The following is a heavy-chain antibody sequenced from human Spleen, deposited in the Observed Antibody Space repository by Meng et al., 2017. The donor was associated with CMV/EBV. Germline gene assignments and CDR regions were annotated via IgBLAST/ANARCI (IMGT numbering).Heavy chain of an antibody. Sequence: GSLRLSCAASGFSFSAYTMHWVRQAPGKGLEWVSSIRSSANYIYYADSVKGRFTISRDNAKNSLYLQMNSLRAEDTAVYYCAREMKGECSSSSCFPFQVYGMDVWGQGTTVTVSS. J-gene: IGHJ6*02. V-gene: IGHV3-21*04. D-gene: IGHD2-2*01. CDR1: GFSFSAYT. CDR3: AREMKGECSSSSCFPFQVYGMDV. CDR2: IRSSANYI.